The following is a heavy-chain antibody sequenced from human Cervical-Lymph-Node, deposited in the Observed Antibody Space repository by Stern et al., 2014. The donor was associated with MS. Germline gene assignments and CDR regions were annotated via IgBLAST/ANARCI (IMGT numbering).Heavy chain of an antibody. CDR1: GFTFSSYG. D-gene: IGHD6-13*01. Sequence: VQLVQSGGGVVQPGRSLRLSCAASGFTFSSYGMHWVRQAPGKGLEWVAVIWYDGSNKYYADSVKGRFTISRDNSKNTLYLQMNSLRAEDTAVYYCARSSSTSPYYYYGMDVWGQGTTVTVSS. J-gene: IGHJ6*02. CDR3: ARSSSTSPYYYYGMDV. V-gene: IGHV3-33*01. CDR2: IWYDGSNK.